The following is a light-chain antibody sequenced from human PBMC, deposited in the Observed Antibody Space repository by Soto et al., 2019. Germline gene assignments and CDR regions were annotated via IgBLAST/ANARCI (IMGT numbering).Light chain of an antibody. Sequence: AIQLTQSPSSLSATVGDRVTITCRASQDISRALAWYQQKPGKAPNLLISPASNLQSGVPSRFSVSASRTDFTLTITGLQPEDFATYWCLQRYGSPLTFGGGSKVEI. CDR2: PAS. V-gene: IGKV1-6*01. CDR1: QDISRA. CDR3: LQRYGSPLT. J-gene: IGKJ4*01.